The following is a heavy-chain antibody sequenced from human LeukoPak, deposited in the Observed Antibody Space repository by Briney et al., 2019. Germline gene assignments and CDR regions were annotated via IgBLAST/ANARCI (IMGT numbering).Heavy chain of an antibody. V-gene: IGHV3-15*01. CDR1: GFTFSNVW. CDR3: ATFEPGSRAKGFDH. J-gene: IGHJ4*02. D-gene: IGHD3-10*01. Sequence: GGSLRLSCAASGFTFSNVWMSWFCQAPGEGLEWVGRIKSKSEGGTTDYAAPVQGRFTISRDDSKNTLSLQMNSLEIEDTAVYYCATFEPGSRAKGFDHWGQGNLVIVSS. CDR2: IKSKSEGGTT.